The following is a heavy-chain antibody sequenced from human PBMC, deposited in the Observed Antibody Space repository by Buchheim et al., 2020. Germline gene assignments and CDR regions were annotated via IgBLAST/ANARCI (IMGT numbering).Heavy chain of an antibody. CDR2: ISYDGSNK. J-gene: IGHJ6*02. D-gene: IGHD6-19*01. Sequence: QVQLVESGGGVVQPGRSLRLSCAASGFTFSSYGMHWVRQAPGKGLVWVAVISYDGSNKYYADSVKGRFTISRDNSKNTLYLQMNSLRAEDTAVYYCAKLPYSSGFYYYGMDVWGQGTT. V-gene: IGHV3-30*18. CDR3: AKLPYSSGFYYYGMDV. CDR1: GFTFSSYG.